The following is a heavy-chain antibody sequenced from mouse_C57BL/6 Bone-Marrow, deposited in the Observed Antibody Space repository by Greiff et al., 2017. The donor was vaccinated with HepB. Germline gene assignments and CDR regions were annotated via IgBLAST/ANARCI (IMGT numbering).Heavy chain of an antibody. V-gene: IGHV5-4*01. CDR2: ISDGGSYT. Sequence: DVMLVESGGGLVKPGGSLKLSCAASGFTFSSYAMSWVRQTPEKRLEWVATISDGGSYTYYPDNVKGRFTISRDNAKNNLYLQMSHLKSEDTAMYYCARDGWGVWYCDVWGTGTTVTGST. D-gene: IGHD1-2*01. CDR3: ARDGWGVWYCDV. CDR1: GFTFSSYA. J-gene: IGHJ1*03.